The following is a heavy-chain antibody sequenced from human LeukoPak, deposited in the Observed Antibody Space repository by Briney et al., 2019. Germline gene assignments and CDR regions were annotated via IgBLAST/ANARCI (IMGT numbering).Heavy chain of an antibody. CDR1: GFTFSSYA. D-gene: IGHD3-3*01. CDR3: AKDGAITIFGVVVPVESTGPDY. V-gene: IGHV3-30-3*01. CDR2: ISYDGSNK. Sequence: GGSLRLSCAASGFTFSSYAMHWVRQAPGKGLEWVAVISYDGSNKYYADSVKGRFTISRDNSKNTLYLQMNSLRAEDTAVYYCAKDGAITIFGVVVPVESTGPDYWGQGTLVTVSS. J-gene: IGHJ4*02.